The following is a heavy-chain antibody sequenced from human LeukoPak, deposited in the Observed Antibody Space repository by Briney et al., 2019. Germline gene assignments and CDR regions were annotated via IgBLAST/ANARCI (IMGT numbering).Heavy chain of an antibody. CDR2: IIPIFGTA. CDR1: GGTFSSYA. J-gene: IGHJ6*03. V-gene: IGHV1-69*13. D-gene: IGHD2-2*01. CDR3: ARGPIRSGTSCYVDCHYYYYMDV. Sequence: ASVKVSCKASGGTFSSYAISWVRQAPGQGLEWMGGIIPIFGTANYAQKFQGRVTITADESTSTAYMELSSLRSEDTAVYYCARGPIRSGTSCYVDCHYYYYMDVWGKGTTVTISS.